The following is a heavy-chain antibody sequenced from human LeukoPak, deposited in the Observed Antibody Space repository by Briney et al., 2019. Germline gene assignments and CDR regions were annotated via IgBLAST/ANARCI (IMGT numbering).Heavy chain of an antibody. CDR1: GYTFTSYD. Sequence: VASVKVSCKASGYTFTSYDINWVRQATGQGLEWMGWMNPNSGNTGYAQKFQGRVTMTRNTSISTAYMELSSLRSEDTAVYYCARGYRRWLQLVLDYWGQGTLVTVSS. D-gene: IGHD5-24*01. CDR2: MNPNSGNT. J-gene: IGHJ4*02. CDR3: ARGYRRWLQLVLDY. V-gene: IGHV1-8*01.